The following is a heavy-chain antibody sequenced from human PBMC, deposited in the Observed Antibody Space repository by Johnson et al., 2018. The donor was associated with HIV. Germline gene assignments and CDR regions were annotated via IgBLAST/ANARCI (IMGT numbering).Heavy chain of an antibody. Sequence: MQLVESGGGLVQPGGSLRLSCAVSGFTFTNYWMHWVRQAPGKGLVWVSRVNNDGGDTIYADSVKGRFTISRDNAKNSLYLQMNSLRVEDTALYYCARPADYGDYSRYSFCICGQGAMVSFSS. CDR3: ARPADYGDYSRYSFCI. V-gene: IGHV3-74*02. J-gene: IGHJ3*02. CDR1: GFTFTNYW. D-gene: IGHD4-17*01. CDR2: VNNDGGDT.